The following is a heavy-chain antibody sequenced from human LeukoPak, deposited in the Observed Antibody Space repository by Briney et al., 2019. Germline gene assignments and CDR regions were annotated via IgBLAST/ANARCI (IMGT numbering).Heavy chain of an antibody. CDR2: ISSSGSTT. CDR1: GFTFSNYE. Sequence: GGSLRLSCAASGFTFSNYEMKWVRQAREKGLEWVSYISSSGSTTYYADSVKGRFTISRDNAKNSLSLQMNSLRAEDTAVYYCARGVPARRFDYWGQGTLVTVSS. J-gene: IGHJ4*02. V-gene: IGHV3-48*03. CDR3: ARGVPARRFDY.